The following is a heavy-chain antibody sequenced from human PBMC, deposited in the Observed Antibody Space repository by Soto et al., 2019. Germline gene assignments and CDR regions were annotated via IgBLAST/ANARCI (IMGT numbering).Heavy chain of an antibody. CDR1: GYSFTNYW. J-gene: IGHJ6*02. CDR2: IFPGDSDT. Sequence: GESLKISCKGSGYSFTNYWIGWVRQKPGKGLEWMGTIFPGDSDTRYSPSFQGQVTISADRSTSTAYLQWSSLKASDTAMYYCARRRGVVAYYGMDVWGQGTTVTVSS. V-gene: IGHV5-51*01. CDR3: ARRRGVVAYYGMDV. D-gene: IGHD2-15*01.